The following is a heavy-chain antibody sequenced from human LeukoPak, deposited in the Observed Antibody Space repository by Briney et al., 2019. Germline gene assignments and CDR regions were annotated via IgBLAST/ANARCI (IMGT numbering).Heavy chain of an antibody. Sequence: PGGSLRLSCAASGFTFSSYAMHWVRQAPGKGLEWVAVISYDGSNKYYADSVKGRFTISRDNSKNTLYLQMNSLRAEDTAVHYCANNYFWGQGTLVTVSS. V-gene: IGHV3-30-3*01. CDR1: GFTFSSYA. J-gene: IGHJ4*02. D-gene: IGHD5-24*01. CDR2: ISYDGSNK. CDR3: ANNYF.